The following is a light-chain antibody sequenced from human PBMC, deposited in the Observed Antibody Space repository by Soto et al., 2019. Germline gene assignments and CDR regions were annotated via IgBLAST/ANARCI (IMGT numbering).Light chain of an antibody. V-gene: IGKV1-5*03. Sequence: DIQMTQSPSTLSASIGDRVTITCRASESVTGWVAWYQQKPGKAPKLLISKASTLRSGVPSRISGSGSGTEFTLTISSLQPDDFGSYYCQQYSTYLTFGGGTKVEIK. CDR1: ESVTGW. J-gene: IGKJ4*01. CDR3: QQYSTYLT. CDR2: KAS.